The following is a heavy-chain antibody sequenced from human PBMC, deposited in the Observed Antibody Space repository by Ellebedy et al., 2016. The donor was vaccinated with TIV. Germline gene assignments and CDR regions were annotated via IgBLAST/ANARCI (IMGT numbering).Heavy chain of an antibody. J-gene: IGHJ4*02. D-gene: IGHD5-18*01. CDR2: ISSNRGST. CDR3: ARDLEHVDTAMAH. Sequence: GGSLRLSCSASGFTFSSYAMHWVRQAPGKGLEYVSAISSNRGSTYYVDSVKGRFTISRDNAKNSLYLQMNSLRAEDTALYYCARDLEHVDTAMAHWGQGTLVTVSS. V-gene: IGHV3-64*04. CDR1: GFTFSSYA.